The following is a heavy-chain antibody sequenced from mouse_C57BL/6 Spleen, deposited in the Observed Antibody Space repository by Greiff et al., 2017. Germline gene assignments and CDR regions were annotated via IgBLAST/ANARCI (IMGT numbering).Heavy chain of an antibody. CDR2: IDPETGGT. Sequence: QVQLQQSGAELVRPGASVTLSCKASGYTFTDYEMHWVKQTPVHGLEWIGAIDPETGGTAYNQKFKGKAILTADKSSSTAYMELRSLTSEDSAVYYCTRIRRGGGYYFDYWGQGTTLTVSS. J-gene: IGHJ2*01. CDR1: GYTFTDYE. CDR3: TRIRRGGGYYFDY. V-gene: IGHV1-15*01. D-gene: IGHD2-12*01.